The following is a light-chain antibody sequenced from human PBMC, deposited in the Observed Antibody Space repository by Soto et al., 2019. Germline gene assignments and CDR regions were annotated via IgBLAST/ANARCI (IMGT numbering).Light chain of an antibody. CDR1: SSNIGAGYD. CDR2: GNS. V-gene: IGLV1-40*01. Sequence: QSALTQPPSVYGAPGQRVTISCTGSSSNIGAGYDVHWYQQLPGTAPKLLIYGNSNRPSGVPDRFSGSKSGTSASLAITGLQAEDEADYYCQSYDSSLSGHYVFGTGTKVTVL. CDR3: QSYDSSLSGHYV. J-gene: IGLJ1*01.